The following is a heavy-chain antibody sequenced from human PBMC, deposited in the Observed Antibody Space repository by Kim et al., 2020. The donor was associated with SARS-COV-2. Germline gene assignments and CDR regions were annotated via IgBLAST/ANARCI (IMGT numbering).Heavy chain of an antibody. CDR2: INHSGST. D-gene: IGHD6-6*01. Sequence: SETLSLTCAVYGGSFSGYYWSWIRQPPGKGLEWIGEINHSGSTNYNPSLKSRVTISVDTSKNQFSLKLSSVTAADTAVYYCASRWVAARTSYWYFDLWGRGTLVTVSS. V-gene: IGHV4-34*01. J-gene: IGHJ2*01. CDR1: GGSFSGYY. CDR3: ASRWVAARTSYWYFDL.